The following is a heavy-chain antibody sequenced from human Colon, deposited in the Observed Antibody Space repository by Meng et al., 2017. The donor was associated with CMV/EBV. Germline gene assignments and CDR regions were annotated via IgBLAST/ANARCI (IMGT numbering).Heavy chain of an antibody. J-gene: IGHJ4*02. CDR2: ISAYNGNT. CDR1: FTRYG. V-gene: IGHV1-18*01. Sequence: FTRYGISWVRQAPGQGLEWMGWISAYNGNTNYAQKLQGRVTMTTDTSTSTAYMELRSLRSDDTAVYYCARDQGIVVVPAAIERFDYWGQGTLVTVSS. CDR3: ARDQGIVVVPAAIERFDY. D-gene: IGHD2-2*02.